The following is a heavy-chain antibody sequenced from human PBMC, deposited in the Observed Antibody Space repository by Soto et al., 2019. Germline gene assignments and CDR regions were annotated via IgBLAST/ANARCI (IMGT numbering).Heavy chain of an antibody. CDR1: GDTFNTFA. J-gene: IGHJ6*02. CDR2: IIPSFGTP. D-gene: IGHD1-20*01. CDR3: ARSPGITGTRASQYAMDV. V-gene: IGHV1-69*01. Sequence: QVQLVQSGAEAKKPGSSVRVSCKTSGDTFNTFAISWVRQAPGQGLEWMGGIIPSFGTPDYAQQFPGQVTMSADESTSTADLEPRSLRYEDTAVYYWARSPGITGTRASQYAMDVWGQGTTVSVSS.